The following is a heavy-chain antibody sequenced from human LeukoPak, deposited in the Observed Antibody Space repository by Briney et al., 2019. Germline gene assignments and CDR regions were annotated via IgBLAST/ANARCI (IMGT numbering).Heavy chain of an antibody. D-gene: IGHD3-22*01. CDR1: GFTFSSYS. CDR3: ARDFGTYYYDSSGYS. V-gene: IGHV3-21*01. J-gene: IGHJ4*02. CDR2: ISSSSSYI. Sequence: GGSLRLSCAASGFTFSSYSMNWVRQAPGKGLEWVSSISSSSSYIYYADSVKGRFTISRDNAKNSLYLQMNSLRAEDTAVYYCARDFGTYYYDSSGYSWGQRTLFTVSS.